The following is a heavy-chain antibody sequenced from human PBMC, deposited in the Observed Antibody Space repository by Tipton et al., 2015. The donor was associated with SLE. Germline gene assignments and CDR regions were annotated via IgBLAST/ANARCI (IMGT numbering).Heavy chain of an antibody. CDR3: ARQGPLWDIRLLGGDY. CDR2: IFYYSEST. CDR1: GGSISGYS. J-gene: IGHJ4*02. D-gene: IGHD2-15*01. Sequence: TLSLTCTVSGGSISGYSWSWIRQTPGKGLEWIGNIFYYSESTDYNPSLKNRITISVDTSKNQLSLRLTSVTAADTAGYYCARQGPLWDIRLLGGDYWGQGTLVSVSS. V-gene: IGHV4-59*08.